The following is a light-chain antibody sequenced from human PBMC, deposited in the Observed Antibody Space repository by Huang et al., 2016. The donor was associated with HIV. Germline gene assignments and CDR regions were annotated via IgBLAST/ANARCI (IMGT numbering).Light chain of an antibody. CDR2: GAS. CDR3: QHYGTLFT. Sequence: EIILTQSPATLSLSPGERATLSCRDSQSVSASNLAWYQQKLGQAPRLLIYGASTRATGIADRFSASGSGTDFTLTISRLEPEDFAVYYCQHYGTLFTFGQGTEVEIK. CDR1: QSVSASN. J-gene: IGKJ2*01. V-gene: IGKV3-20*01.